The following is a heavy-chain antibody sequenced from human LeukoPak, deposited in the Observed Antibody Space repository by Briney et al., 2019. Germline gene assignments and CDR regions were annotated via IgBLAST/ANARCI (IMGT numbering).Heavy chain of an antibody. J-gene: IGHJ4*02. D-gene: IGHD4-17*01. Sequence: SETLSLTCTMSGDSTNTYFWSWIRQPPGKGLEWIGYIYYTGTTNYNPSLKSRVTISVDTSKNQFSLRLSSVTAADTAVYYCASKSSDHGELRFDCWGQGTLVTVSS. V-gene: IGHV4-59*01. CDR1: GDSTNTYF. CDR2: IYYTGTT. CDR3: ASKSSDHGELRFDC.